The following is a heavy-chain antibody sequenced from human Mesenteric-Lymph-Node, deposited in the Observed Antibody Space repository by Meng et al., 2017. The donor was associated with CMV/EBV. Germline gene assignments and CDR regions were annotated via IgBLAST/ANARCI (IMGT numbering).Heavy chain of an antibody. Sequence: ASVKVSCKASGYTITAYGISWVRQAPGQGLEWMGWISGYNGKTNYAQKVQDRVTMITETSTSTAYMELRSLRSDDTAVYYCARVPYYFDTSGYLGVNHVWGQGTTVTVSS. CDR1: GYTITAYG. D-gene: IGHD3-22*01. V-gene: IGHV1-18*01. J-gene: IGHJ6*02. CDR3: ARVPYYFDTSGYLGVNHV. CDR2: ISGYNGKT.